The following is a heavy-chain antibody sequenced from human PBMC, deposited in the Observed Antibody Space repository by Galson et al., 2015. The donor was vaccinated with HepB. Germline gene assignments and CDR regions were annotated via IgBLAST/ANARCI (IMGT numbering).Heavy chain of an antibody. CDR3: AKVRKPVAGRGPFDY. D-gene: IGHD6-19*01. CDR1: GFTFSSYA. Sequence: SLRLSCAASGFTFSSYAMSWVRQAPGKGLEWVSAISGSGGSTYYADSVKGRFTISRDNSKNTLYLQMNSLRAEDAAVYYCAKVRKPVAGRGPFDYWGQGTLVTVSS. V-gene: IGHV3-23*01. J-gene: IGHJ4*02. CDR2: ISGSGGST.